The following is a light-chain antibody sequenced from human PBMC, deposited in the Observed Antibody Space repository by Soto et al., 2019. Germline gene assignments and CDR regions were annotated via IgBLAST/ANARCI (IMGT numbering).Light chain of an antibody. V-gene: IGKV3-20*01. Sequence: EIVLTQSPGTLSLSPGERATLSCRASQSVSSSYLAWYQQKPGKAPRLLIYGASSRATGIPDRFSGSWSGTAFTITISRLEPEDFGVYYCQEYDSSPKSFGQGTKVEIK. CDR3: QEYDSSPKS. CDR2: GAS. J-gene: IGKJ1*01. CDR1: QSVSSSY.